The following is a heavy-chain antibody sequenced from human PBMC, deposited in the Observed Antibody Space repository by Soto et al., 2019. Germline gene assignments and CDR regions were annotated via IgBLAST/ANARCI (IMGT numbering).Heavy chain of an antibody. D-gene: IGHD2-2*01. CDR1: GFTFSSYW. J-gene: IGHJ4*02. CDR2: INSDGSST. CDR3: ARLCSTSCPNDY. Sequence: PGGSLRLSCAASGFTFSSYWMHWVRQAPGKGLVWVSRINSDGSSTSYADSVKGRFTISRDNAKNTLYLQMNSLRAEDTAVYYCARLCSTSCPNDYWGQGTLVTVAS. V-gene: IGHV3-74*01.